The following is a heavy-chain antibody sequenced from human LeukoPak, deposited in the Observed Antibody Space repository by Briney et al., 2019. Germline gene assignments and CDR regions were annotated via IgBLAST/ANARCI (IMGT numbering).Heavy chain of an antibody. CDR3: AATGSGYYYVY. D-gene: IGHD3-22*01. V-gene: IGHV3-23*01. J-gene: IGHJ4*02. Sequence: GGSLRLSCAASGFTFSSYAMSWVRQAPGKGLEWVSAISGSGGSTYYADSVKGRFTISRDNSKNTLYLQMSSLRAEDTAVYYCAATGSGYYYVYWGQGTLVTVSS. CDR1: GFTFSSYA. CDR2: ISGSGGST.